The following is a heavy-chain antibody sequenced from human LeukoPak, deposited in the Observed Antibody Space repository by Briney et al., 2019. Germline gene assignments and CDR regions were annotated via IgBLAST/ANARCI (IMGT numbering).Heavy chain of an antibody. V-gene: IGHV1-2*02. D-gene: IGHD6-6*01. CDR2: INPNSGGT. CDR1: GYTFTGYY. CDR3: ARDRPRRMDV. J-gene: IGHJ6*02. Sequence: ASVKVSCKASGYTFTGYYMHWVRQAPGQGLEWMGWINPNSGGTNCAQKFQGRVTMTRDTSISIAYMELSRLRSDDTAVYHCARDRPRRMDVWGQGTTVTVSS.